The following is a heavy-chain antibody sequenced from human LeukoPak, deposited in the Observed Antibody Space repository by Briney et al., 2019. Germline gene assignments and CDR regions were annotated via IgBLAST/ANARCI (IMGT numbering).Heavy chain of an antibody. D-gene: IGHD6-13*01. CDR2: ISSSSSYI. J-gene: IGHJ6*04. Sequence: GGSLRLSCAASGFTFSSYSMNWVRQAPGKGLEWVSSISSSSSYIYYADSVKGRFTISRDNAKNSLYLQMNSLRAEDTAVYYCARPIVADFYYGLDVWGKGTTVTVSS. CDR3: ARPIVADFYYGLDV. CDR1: GFTFSSYS. V-gene: IGHV3-21*01.